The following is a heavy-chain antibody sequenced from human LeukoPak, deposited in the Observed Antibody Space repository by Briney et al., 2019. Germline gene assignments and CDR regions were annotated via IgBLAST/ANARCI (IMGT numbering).Heavy chain of an antibody. V-gene: IGHV3-53*01. CDR3: ARGRTTLITFGGVILDY. CDR2: IYSGGST. Sequence: GGSLRLSRAASGFTVSSNYMSWVRQAPGKGLEWVSVIYSGGSTYYADSVKGRFTISRDNSKNTLYLQMNSLRAEDTAVYYCARGRTTLITFGGVILDYWGQGTLVTVSS. D-gene: IGHD3-16*02. CDR1: GFTVSSNY. J-gene: IGHJ4*02.